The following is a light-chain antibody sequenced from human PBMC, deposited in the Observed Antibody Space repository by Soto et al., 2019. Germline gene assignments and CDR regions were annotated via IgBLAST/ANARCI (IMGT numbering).Light chain of an antibody. J-gene: IGKJ2*01. CDR3: QQYNNWPPYT. CDR2: DAS. Sequence: EIVMTQSPATLSVSPGDRATLSCRASQSVSSNLAWYQQKPGQAPRLLIEDASTRATGIPARFSGSGSGTEFTLTISSLQSEDFALYYCQQYNNWPPYTWGQGTNLEIK. CDR1: QSVSSN. V-gene: IGKV3-15*01.